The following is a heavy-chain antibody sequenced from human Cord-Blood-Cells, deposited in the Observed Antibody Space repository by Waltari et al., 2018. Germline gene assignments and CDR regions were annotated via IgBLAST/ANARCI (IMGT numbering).Heavy chain of an antibody. V-gene: IGHV3-30-3*01. CDR2: ISYDGSNK. J-gene: IGHJ4*02. Sequence: QVQLVESGGGVVQPGRSLRLSCAASGFTFSSYAMHWVRQAPGKGLEWVAVISYDGSNKYYADSVKGRFTISRDNSKNTLYLQMNSLRAEDTAVCYCAREIEYSSSYDYWGQGTLVTVSS. CDR3: AREIEYSSSYDY. CDR1: GFTFSSYA. D-gene: IGHD6-13*01.